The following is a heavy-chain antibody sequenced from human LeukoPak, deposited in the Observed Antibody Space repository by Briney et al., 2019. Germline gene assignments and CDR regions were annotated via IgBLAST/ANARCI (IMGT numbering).Heavy chain of an antibody. CDR1: GGSISSYY. CDR3: ARHSRGPGFDY. CDR2: IYYSGST. Sequence: SETLSLTCTVSGGSISSYYWSWIRQPPGKGLEWIGYIYYSGSTNYNPSLKSRVTISVDTSKNQFSLKLSSVTAADTAVYYCARHSRGPGFDYWGQGTLVTVSS. D-gene: IGHD2-15*01. V-gene: IGHV4-59*08. J-gene: IGHJ4*02.